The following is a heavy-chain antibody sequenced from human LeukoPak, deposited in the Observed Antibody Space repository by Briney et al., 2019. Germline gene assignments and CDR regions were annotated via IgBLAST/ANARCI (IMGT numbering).Heavy chain of an antibody. CDR2: ISYDGSNK. D-gene: IGHD3-22*01. CDR3: AKPPWGLYDSSGYYYFH. J-gene: IGHJ4*02. Sequence: PGRSLRLSCAASGFTFSSYGMHWVRQAPGKGLEWVAVISYDGSNKYYADSVKGRFTISRDNSKNTLYLQMNSLRAEDTAVYYCAKPPWGLYDSSGYYYFHWGQGTLVTVSS. CDR1: GFTFSSYG. V-gene: IGHV3-30*18.